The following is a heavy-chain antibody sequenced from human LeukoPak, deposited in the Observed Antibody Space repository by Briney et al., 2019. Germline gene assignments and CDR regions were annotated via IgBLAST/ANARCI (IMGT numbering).Heavy chain of an antibody. CDR2: IKIDGRSA. CDR3: VRDVWGDRDGFFEY. Sequence: GGSLRLSCAASGFSFSSYWMHWVRQAPGKGLLWVSRIKIDGRSASYAPSVTGRFTMSRDNAKNTLYLQMNSLRAEDTAVYYCVRDVWGDRDGFFEYWGQGTLVTVSS. D-gene: IGHD2-21*01. J-gene: IGHJ4*02. CDR1: GFSFSSYW. V-gene: IGHV3-74*01.